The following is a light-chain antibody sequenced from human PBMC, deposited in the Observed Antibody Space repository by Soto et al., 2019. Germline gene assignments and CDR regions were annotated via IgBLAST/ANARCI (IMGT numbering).Light chain of an antibody. J-gene: IGKJ2*01. Sequence: DIVMTQSPLSLPVTPGEPASISCRSSQSLLHSNGYNYLDWYLQKPGQSPQLLIYLGSNRASGVPDRFSGSGSGTDFTLKISRVEAEDVGVYYCMQALQTPPASYTFGQGTKLEI. CDR1: QSLLHSNGYNY. CDR3: MQALQTPPASYT. CDR2: LGS. V-gene: IGKV2-28*01.